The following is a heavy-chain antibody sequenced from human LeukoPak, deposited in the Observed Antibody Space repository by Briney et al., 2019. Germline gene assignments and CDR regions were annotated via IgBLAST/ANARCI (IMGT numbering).Heavy chain of an antibody. Sequence: GGSLRLSCAASGFTFSPYTMHWVRQAPGKGLEWVAVISYDGINKYYADSVKGRFTISRDNSKNTLYLQMNSLRAEDTVVYFCTRSYCGGDCYYLNDFWGQGTLVTVSS. CDR3: TRSYCGGDCYYLNDF. D-gene: IGHD2-21*02. CDR2: ISYDGINK. V-gene: IGHV3-30-3*01. J-gene: IGHJ4*02. CDR1: GFTFSPYT.